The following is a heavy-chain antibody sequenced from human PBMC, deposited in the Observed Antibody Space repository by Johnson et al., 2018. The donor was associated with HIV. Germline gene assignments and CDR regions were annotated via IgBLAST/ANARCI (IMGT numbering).Heavy chain of an antibody. J-gene: IGHJ3*02. CDR2: ISNNGGST. D-gene: IGHD5-12*01. CDR1: GFTFSNYA. Sequence: VQLVESGGGLVQPGGSLRLSCAASGFTFSNYAMHWVRQAPGKGLEYVSAISNNGGSTFYADSVKGRFIISRDNSKNTLFLQMGSLRDEDMAVYYCAKVLIVATGERAFDSWGQGTMVTVSS. V-gene: IGHV3-64*07. CDR3: AKVLIVATGERAFDS.